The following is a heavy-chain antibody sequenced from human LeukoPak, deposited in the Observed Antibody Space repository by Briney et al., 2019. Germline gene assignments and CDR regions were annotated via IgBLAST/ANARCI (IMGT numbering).Heavy chain of an antibody. CDR1: GYTFTSYY. Sequence: ASVKVSCKASGYTFTSYYMHWVRQAPGQGLEWMGIINPSGGSTSYAQKFQGRVTMTRDMSTSTVYMELSSLRSEDTAVYYFARGLVPHVPDASDFDYWGQGTLVTVSS. V-gene: IGHV1-46*01. D-gene: IGHD3-16*01. CDR2: INPSGGST. J-gene: IGHJ4*02. CDR3: ARGLVPHVPDASDFDY.